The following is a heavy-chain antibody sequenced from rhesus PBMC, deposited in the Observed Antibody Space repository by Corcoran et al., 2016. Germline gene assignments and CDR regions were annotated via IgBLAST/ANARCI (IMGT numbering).Heavy chain of an antibody. V-gene: IGHV4-106*01. CDR2: IYGGGGGT. Sequence: QVQLQESGPGLVKPSETLSLTCAVSGGSISDDYYWSWIRQPPGKGLEWIGCIYGGGGGTNYNPSLKSRVTSSIDTSKNQFSLKLSSVTAADTAVYYWAREIVVGAYFDYWGQGVLVTVSS. J-gene: IGHJ4*01. CDR1: GGSISDDYY. CDR3: AREIVVGAYFDY. D-gene: IGHD2-39*01.